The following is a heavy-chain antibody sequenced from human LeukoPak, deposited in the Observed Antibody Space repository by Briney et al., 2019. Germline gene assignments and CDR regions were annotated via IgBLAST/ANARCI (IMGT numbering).Heavy chain of an antibody. Sequence: KPSETLSLTCTVSGGSISSSSYYWSWIRQPPGKVLEGIGYIYYSGSTYYNPSLKSRVTISVDTSKNQFSLKLSSVTAADTAVYYCARDRDSAAAALFDYWGQGTLVTVSS. CDR1: GGSISSSSYY. CDR3: ARDRDSAAAALFDY. J-gene: IGHJ4*02. CDR2: IYYSGST. D-gene: IGHD6-13*01. V-gene: IGHV4-30-4*08.